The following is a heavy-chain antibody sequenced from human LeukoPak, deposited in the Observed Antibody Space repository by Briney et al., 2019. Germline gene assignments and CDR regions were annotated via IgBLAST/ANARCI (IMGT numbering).Heavy chain of an antibody. J-gene: IGHJ4*02. V-gene: IGHV3-48*04. CDR1: GFKFSSYS. D-gene: IGHD1-1*01. CDR2: ISSSSSTT. Sequence: GGSLRLSCAVSGFKFSSYSMNWVRQAPGKGLEWVSYISSSSSTTYYADSVKGRFTISRDNAKNSLYLQMNSLRAEDTAVYYCARVDMEGYFDYWGQGTLVTVSS. CDR3: ARVDMEGYFDY.